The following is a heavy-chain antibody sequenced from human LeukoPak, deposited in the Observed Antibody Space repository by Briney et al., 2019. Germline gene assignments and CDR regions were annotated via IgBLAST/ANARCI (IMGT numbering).Heavy chain of an antibody. D-gene: IGHD2-15*01. J-gene: IGHJ4*02. CDR2: TRNKATNYGT. CDR3: ARWRSGSCSD. V-gene: IGHV3-72*01. CDR1: GFTFSNAW. Sequence: PGGSLRLSCAASGFTFSNAWMNWVRQAPGKGLEWVGQTRNKATNYGTDYAASVKGRFTISRDDSRNSVYLQMNSLKIEDTAVYYCARWRSGSCSDWGQGTVVTVSS.